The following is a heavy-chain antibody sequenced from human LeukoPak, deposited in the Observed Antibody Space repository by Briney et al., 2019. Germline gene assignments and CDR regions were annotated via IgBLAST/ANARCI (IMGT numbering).Heavy chain of an antibody. J-gene: IGHJ6*02. V-gene: IGHV4-39*07. Sequence: SETLSLTCTVSGGSISSSSYYWGWIRQPPGKGLEWIGSIYHSGSTYYNPSLKSRVTISVDTSKNQFSLKLSSVTAADTAVYYCARERLIAAAGVHYYYGMDVWGQGTTVTVSS. CDR3: ARERLIAAAGVHYYYGMDV. D-gene: IGHD6-13*01. CDR1: GGSISSSSYY. CDR2: IYHSGST.